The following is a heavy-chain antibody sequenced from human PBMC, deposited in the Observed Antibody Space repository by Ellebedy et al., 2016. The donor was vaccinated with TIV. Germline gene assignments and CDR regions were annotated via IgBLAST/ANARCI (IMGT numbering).Heavy chain of an antibody. Sequence: GGSLRLXXAASGFTFSNYNINWVRQAPGKGLEWVSYISSSTTIYYADSVKGRFTISRDNAKNSLYLQMNSLRDEDTAVYYCARDPGGGSGWYYFDYWGQGTLVTVSP. V-gene: IGHV3-48*02. D-gene: IGHD6-19*01. J-gene: IGHJ4*02. CDR2: ISSSTTI. CDR1: GFTFSNYN. CDR3: ARDPGGGSGWYYFDY.